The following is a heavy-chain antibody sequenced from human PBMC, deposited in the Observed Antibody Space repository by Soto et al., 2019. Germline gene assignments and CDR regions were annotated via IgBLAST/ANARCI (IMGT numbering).Heavy chain of an antibody. CDR2: MNHNSGNT. V-gene: IGHV1-8*01. Sequence: QGQLVQSGAEVKKPGASVKVSCKASGYTFTSYDINWVRQATGQGLEWMGWMNHNSGNTGYAQKFQGRVTMTRNTSISTAYMELSSLRSEDTAVYYCAITHLRFGEHHYWGQGTLVTVSS. CDR3: AITHLRFGEHHY. D-gene: IGHD3-10*01. CDR1: GYTFTSYD. J-gene: IGHJ4*02.